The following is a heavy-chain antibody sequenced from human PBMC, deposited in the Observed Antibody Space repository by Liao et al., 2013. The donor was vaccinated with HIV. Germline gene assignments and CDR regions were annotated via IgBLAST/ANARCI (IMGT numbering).Heavy chain of an antibody. CDR3: ARVSPDYYDSSGYSHFDI. V-gene: IGHV4-34*01. CDR2: INHSGST. D-gene: IGHD3-22*01. CDR1: GGSFSGYY. J-gene: IGHJ4*02. Sequence: QVQLQQWGAGLLKPSETLSLTCAVYGGSFSGYYWSWIRQPPGKGLEWIGEINHSGSTNYNPSLKSRVTISVDTSENQFSLKLTSVTAADTAVYFCARVSPDYYDSSGYSHFDIWGQGTLVTVSS.